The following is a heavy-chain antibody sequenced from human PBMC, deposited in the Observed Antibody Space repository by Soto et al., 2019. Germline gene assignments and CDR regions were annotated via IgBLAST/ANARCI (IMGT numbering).Heavy chain of an antibody. J-gene: IGHJ6*02. D-gene: IGHD2-2*02. CDR3: ARAHIVVVPAAIGSYYYYGMDV. CDR1: GYSFTSYW. V-gene: IGHV5-10-1*01. CDR2: IDPSDSYT. Sequence: PGESLKISCKGSGYSFTSYWISWVRQMPGKGLEWMGRIDPSDSYTNYSPSFQGHVTISADKSISTAYLQWSSLKASDTAMYYCARAHIVVVPAAIGSYYYYGMDVWGQGTTVTVSS.